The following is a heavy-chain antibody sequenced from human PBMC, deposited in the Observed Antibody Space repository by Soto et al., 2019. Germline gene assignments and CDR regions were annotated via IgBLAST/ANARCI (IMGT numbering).Heavy chain of an antibody. CDR3: ARAIAVAGFRWFDP. D-gene: IGHD6-19*01. J-gene: IGHJ5*02. CDR2: ISKTDDST. Sequence: PGGSLRLSCAASGFIFSTYDMTWVRQTPGKGLEWVASISKTDDSTYYADSVEGRFTISRDNSKNTLYLEMSSLRADDTAVYYCARAIAVAGFRWFDPWGQGTLVTVSS. V-gene: IGHV3-23*01. CDR1: GFIFSTYD.